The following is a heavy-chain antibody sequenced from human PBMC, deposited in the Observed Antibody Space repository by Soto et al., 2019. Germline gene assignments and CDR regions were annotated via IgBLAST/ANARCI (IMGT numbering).Heavy chain of an antibody. CDR1: GVTFSDAW. V-gene: IGHV3-15*01. J-gene: IGHJ5*02. CDR3: TTDLWRIAVVVGSTGYFNP. Sequence: GGSLRLSCSASGVTFSDAWMSWVRQAPGKGLDWVGRIKSKSGGGTTEYAAPVRGRFTISRDDSKNTLYLQMNSLKTEDTAVYYCTTDLWRIAVVVGSTGYFNPWGQGTPVTVS. CDR2: IKSKSGGGTT. D-gene: IGHD2-15*01.